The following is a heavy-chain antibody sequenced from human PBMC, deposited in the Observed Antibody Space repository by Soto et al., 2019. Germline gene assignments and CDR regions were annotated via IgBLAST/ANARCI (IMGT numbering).Heavy chain of an antibody. CDR3: VRDRNYDMMTGYYSNLFDP. CDR1: GYSFTHYG. J-gene: IGHJ5*02. CDR2: ISAYDGNT. D-gene: IGHD3-9*01. Sequence: ASVKVSCKASGYSFTHYGISWVRQAPGQGLEWMGWISAYDGNTKYAESLQDRITLTTEKFADSAYMELKSLSSDDTAMYYYVRDRNYDMMTGYYSNLFDPWGQ. V-gene: IGHV1-18*01.